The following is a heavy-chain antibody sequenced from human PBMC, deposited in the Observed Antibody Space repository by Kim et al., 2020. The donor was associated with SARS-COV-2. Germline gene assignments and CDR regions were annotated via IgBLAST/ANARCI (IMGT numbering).Heavy chain of an antibody. CDR1: GFTFSSYG. CDR2: ISYDGSNK. D-gene: IGHD3-22*01. V-gene: IGHV3-30*18. J-gene: IGHJ4*02. Sequence: GGSLRLSCAASGFTFSSYGMHWVRQAPGKGLEWVAVISYDGSNKYYADSVKGRFTISRDNSKNTLYLQMNSLRAEDTAVYYCAKDYYDSSGYSYYFDYWGQGTLVTVSS. CDR3: AKDYYDSSGYSYYFDY.